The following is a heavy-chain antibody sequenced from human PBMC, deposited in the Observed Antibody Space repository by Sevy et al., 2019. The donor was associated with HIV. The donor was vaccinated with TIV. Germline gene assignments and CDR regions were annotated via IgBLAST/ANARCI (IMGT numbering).Heavy chain of an antibody. V-gene: IGHV3-7*01. CDR1: GFTFSSYW. CDR3: ARDGSKLWFGELFDY. J-gene: IGHJ4*02. CDR2: IKQDGSEK. Sequence: GGSLRLSCVASGFTFSSYWMSWVRQAPGKGLEWVANIKQDGSEKYYVDSVKGRFTISRDNAKNSLYLQMNSLRAEDTAVYYCARDGSKLWFGELFDYWGQGTLVTVSS. D-gene: IGHD3-10*01.